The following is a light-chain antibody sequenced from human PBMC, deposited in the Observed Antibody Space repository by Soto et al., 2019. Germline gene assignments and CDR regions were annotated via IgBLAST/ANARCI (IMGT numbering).Light chain of an antibody. Sequence: DIVMTQSPRSLPVTPGEPASISCRSSQSLLHSNGYNYLDWYLQKPGQSPQLLIYLGSNRASGVPDRFSGSGSGTDFTLKISRVEAEDVGVYYCMQALQTRTFGQGTKVDI. CDR1: QSLLHSNGYNY. V-gene: IGKV2-28*01. CDR2: LGS. CDR3: MQALQTRT. J-gene: IGKJ1*01.